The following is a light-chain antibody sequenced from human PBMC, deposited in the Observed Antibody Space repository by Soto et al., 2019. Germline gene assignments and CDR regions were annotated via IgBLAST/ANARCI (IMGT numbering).Light chain of an antibody. CDR2: DDS. V-gene: IGKV1-5*01. Sequence: DIQMTQSPSTLSASVGDRVTITCRASQSISSWLAWYQQKQGKAPKLLIYDDSSLESGVPSRFTGSASWTQLTVARSSLQPDDFATYYRQQYGSSPQLTFGGGPKVHIK. J-gene: IGKJ4*01. CDR3: QQYGSSPQLT. CDR1: QSISSW.